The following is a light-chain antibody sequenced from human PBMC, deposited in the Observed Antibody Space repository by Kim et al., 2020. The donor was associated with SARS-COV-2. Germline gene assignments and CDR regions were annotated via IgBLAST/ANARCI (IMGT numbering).Light chain of an antibody. CDR2: QDT. J-gene: IGLJ2*01. CDR1: KLGEKY. CDR3: QTWDSITVV. Sequence: GSPGQTASITCSGDKLGEKYACWYQQKPGQAPVLVIYQDTKRPSGIPERFSCSNSGNTATLTISGTQAMDEADYYCQTWDSITVVFGGGTQLIVL. V-gene: IGLV3-1*01.